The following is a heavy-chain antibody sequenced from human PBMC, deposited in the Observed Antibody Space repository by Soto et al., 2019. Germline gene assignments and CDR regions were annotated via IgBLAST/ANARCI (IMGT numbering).Heavy chain of an antibody. CDR2: IDWDDDK. CDR1: GFSLSTSGMC. D-gene: IGHD3-3*01. V-gene: IGHV2-70*01. CDR3: ARIRSDFWSGYYYYYYGMDV. Sequence: SGPTLVNPTQTLTLTCTFSGFSLSTSGMCVSWIRQPPGKALEWLALIDWDDDKYYSTSLKTRLTISKDTSKNQVVLTMTNMDPVETATYYCARIRSDFWSGYYYYYYGMDVWGQGTTVTVSS. J-gene: IGHJ6*02.